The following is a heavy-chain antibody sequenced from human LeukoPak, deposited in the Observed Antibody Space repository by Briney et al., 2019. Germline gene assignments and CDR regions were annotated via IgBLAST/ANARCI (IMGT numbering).Heavy chain of an antibody. D-gene: IGHD2-21*01. J-gene: IGHJ4*02. CDR3: ARDRYSAGDY. Sequence: PGGSLRLSCAASGFXFSGYWIQWVRQAPGKGRVWVSRIKSDGSTTTYADSVEGRFTISRDNAKNTLYLQMNSLRAEDTAVYYCARDRYSAGDYWGQGTLVTVSS. CDR2: IKSDGSTT. V-gene: IGHV3-74*01. CDR1: GFXFSGYW.